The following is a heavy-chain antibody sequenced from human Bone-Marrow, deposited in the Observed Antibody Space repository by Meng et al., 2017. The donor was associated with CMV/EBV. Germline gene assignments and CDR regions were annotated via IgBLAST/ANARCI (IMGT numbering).Heavy chain of an antibody. V-gene: IGHV3-23*01. J-gene: IGHJ6*02. Sequence: GGSLRLSCAASGFTFSSYSMNWVRQAPGKGLEWVSDVSGSGGTTYYADSVKGRFTISRDNSKNTMYLQMSSLAAEDTAVYYCAKEGGEFYHAMDAWGQGTTVTVSS. CDR1: GFTFSSYS. CDR3: AKEGGEFYHAMDA. D-gene: IGHD3-10*01. CDR2: VSGSGGTT.